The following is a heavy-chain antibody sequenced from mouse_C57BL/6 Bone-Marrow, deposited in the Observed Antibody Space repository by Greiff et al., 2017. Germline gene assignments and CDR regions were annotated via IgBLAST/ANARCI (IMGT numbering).Heavy chain of an antibody. J-gene: IGHJ4*01. Sequence: QVQLQQPGAELVRPGTSVKLSCKASGYTFTSYWMHWVKQRPGQGLEWIGVIDPSDSYTNYNQKFKGKATLTVDTSSSTAYMQLSSLTSEDSAVYYCARRVYDGYYGAMDYWGQGTSVTVSS. D-gene: IGHD2-3*01. CDR1: GYTFTSYW. V-gene: IGHV1-59*01. CDR3: ARRVYDGYYGAMDY. CDR2: IDPSDSYT.